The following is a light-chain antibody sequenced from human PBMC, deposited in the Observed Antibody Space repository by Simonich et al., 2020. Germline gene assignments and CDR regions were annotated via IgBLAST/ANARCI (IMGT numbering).Light chain of an antibody. Sequence: DIVMTQSPDSLAVSLGERATINCKSSQSVFYSSNNKNYLAWYQQKPGQPPKLLIYWAATRESGVPDRCSGSGSGTDFTHTISSLQAEDVAVYYCQQYYSTPPYTFGQGTKLYIK. V-gene: IGKV4-1*01. CDR1: QSVFYSSNNKNY. CDR3: QQYYSTPPYT. J-gene: IGKJ2*01. CDR2: WAA.